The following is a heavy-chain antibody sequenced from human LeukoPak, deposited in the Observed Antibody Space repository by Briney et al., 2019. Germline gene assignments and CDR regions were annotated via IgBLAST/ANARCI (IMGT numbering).Heavy chain of an antibody. J-gene: IGHJ4*02. CDR1: GFTFSSYA. CDR2: ISYDGSNK. D-gene: IGHD4-23*01. Sequence: GGSLRLSCAASGFTFSSYAMHWVRQAPGKGLEWVAVISYDGSNKYYADSVKGRFTISRDNSKNTLYLQMNSLRAEDTAVYYCAKHLTTVVTSFAYWGQGTLVTVSS. V-gene: IGHV3-30-3*02. CDR3: AKHLTTVVTSFAY.